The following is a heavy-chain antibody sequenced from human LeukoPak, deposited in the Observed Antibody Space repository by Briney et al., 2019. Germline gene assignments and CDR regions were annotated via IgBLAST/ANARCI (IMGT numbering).Heavy chain of an antibody. CDR1: GGSISSGGYY. Sequence: SQTLSLTCTVSGGSISSGGYYWSWIRQHPGKGLEWIGYIYYSGSTYYNPSLKSRVTISVDTSKNQFSLKLSSVTAADTAVYYYASSYYYDSRGYKPFDYWGQGTLVTVSS. CDR2: IYYSGST. CDR3: ASSYYYDSRGYKPFDY. J-gene: IGHJ4*02. V-gene: IGHV4-31*03. D-gene: IGHD3-22*01.